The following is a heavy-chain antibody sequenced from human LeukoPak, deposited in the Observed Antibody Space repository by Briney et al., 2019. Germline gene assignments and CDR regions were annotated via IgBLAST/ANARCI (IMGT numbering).Heavy chain of an antibody. CDR1: GDSTTSYY. Sequence: SETLSLTCSVSGDSTTSYYWSWIRQSPGKGLEWLGLIYKSGDVNYHPSFRSRLFMSVDRSKTQVSLRLRSVTAADTAVYYCASGKYFYDDAGSVNRASRTALDLWARGTMVIVSS. V-gene: IGHV4-59*01. CDR3: ASGKYFYDDAGSVNRASRTALDL. CDR2: IYKSGDV. J-gene: IGHJ3*01. D-gene: IGHD3-16*01.